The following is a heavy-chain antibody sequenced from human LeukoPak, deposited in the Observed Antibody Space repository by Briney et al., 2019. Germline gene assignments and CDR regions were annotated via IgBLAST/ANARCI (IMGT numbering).Heavy chain of an antibody. CDR2: ISSSGST. Sequence: SETLSLTCTVSGDSISSGDYYWSWIRQPAGKGLEWIGRISSSGSTNYNPSLKSRVTISVDTSKNQFSLKLSSVTAADTAVYYCARGSLRYYYGSGSPPNWFDPWGQGTLVTVSS. D-gene: IGHD3-10*01. CDR1: GDSISSGDYY. V-gene: IGHV4-61*02. J-gene: IGHJ5*02. CDR3: ARGSLRYYYGSGSPPNWFDP.